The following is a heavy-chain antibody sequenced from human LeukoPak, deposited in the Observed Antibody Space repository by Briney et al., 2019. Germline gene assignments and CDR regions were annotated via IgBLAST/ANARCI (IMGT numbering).Heavy chain of an antibody. D-gene: IGHD3-3*01. J-gene: IGHJ3*02. V-gene: IGHV4-30-4*01. CDR3: ARVLVAYYDFWSGYYSLDAFDI. CDR1: GGSISSGDYY. Sequence: SETLSLTCTVSGGSISSGDYYWSWIRQPSGKGLEWIGYIYYSGSTYYNPSLKSRVTISVDTSKNQFSLKLSSVTAADTAVYYCARVLVAYYDFWSGYYSLDAFDIWGQGTMVTVSS. CDR2: IYYSGST.